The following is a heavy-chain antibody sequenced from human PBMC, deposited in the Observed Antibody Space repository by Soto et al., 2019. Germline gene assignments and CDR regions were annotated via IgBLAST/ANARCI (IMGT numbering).Heavy chain of an antibody. Sequence: QVQLVESGGGLVKPGGSLRLSCATSGFTFSDYYMSWIRQAPGKGLEWISYISSDGDTRYYADSVKGRFTMSRDNSKKSLYLQMNRLRVEDTAVYYCARVPLTTRGYYYGLDVWGRGTTVIVSS. V-gene: IGHV3-11*04. J-gene: IGHJ6*02. CDR1: GFTFSDYY. CDR2: ISSDGDTR. D-gene: IGHD4-4*01. CDR3: ARVPLTTRGYYYGLDV.